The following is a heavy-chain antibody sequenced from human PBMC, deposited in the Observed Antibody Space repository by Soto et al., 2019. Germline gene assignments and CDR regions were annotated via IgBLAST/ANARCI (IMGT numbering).Heavy chain of an antibody. V-gene: IGHV1-8*01. CDR3: ARVGGNWEDDYFDY. CDR2: MNPNSGNT. Sequence: ASVKVSCKASGYTFTSHDINWVRQAPGQGLEWMGWMNPNSGNTGYAQKFQGRVTMTRSTSIRTAYMELNSLRSEDTAVYYCARVGGNWEDDYFDYWGQGTLVTVSS. J-gene: IGHJ4*02. D-gene: IGHD1-26*01. CDR1: GYTFTSHD.